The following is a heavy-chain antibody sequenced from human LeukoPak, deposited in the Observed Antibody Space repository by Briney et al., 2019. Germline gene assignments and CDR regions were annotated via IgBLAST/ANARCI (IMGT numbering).Heavy chain of an antibody. Sequence: GGSLRLSCAASGFTFSSYGRHWVRQAPGKGLEWVAVISYDGSNKYYADSVKGRFTISRDNSKNTLYLQMNSLRAEDTAVYYCAKDAYYYGAGSPLDYWGQGTLVTVSS. CDR2: ISYDGSNK. J-gene: IGHJ4*02. CDR3: AKDAYYYGAGSPLDY. CDR1: GFTFSSYG. D-gene: IGHD3-10*01. V-gene: IGHV3-30*18.